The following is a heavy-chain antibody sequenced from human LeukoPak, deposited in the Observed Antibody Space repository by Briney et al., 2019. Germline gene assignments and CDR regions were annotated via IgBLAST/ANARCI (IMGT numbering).Heavy chain of an antibody. V-gene: IGHV3-23*01. CDR2: ISGGGGNT. CDR3: AKSVGKFCGGDCYALDY. Sequence: PAGSLRLSCAASGFTFTSYAMSWVRQAPGEGLEWVSAISGGGGNTYYADSVKGRFTISRDNSKNTLYLQVNSLRAEDTAVYYCAKSVGKFCGGDCYALDYWGQGTLVTVSS. D-gene: IGHD2-21*02. CDR1: GFTFTSYA. J-gene: IGHJ4*02.